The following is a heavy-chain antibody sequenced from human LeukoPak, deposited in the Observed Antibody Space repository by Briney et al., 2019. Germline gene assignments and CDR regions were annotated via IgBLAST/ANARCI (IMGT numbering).Heavy chain of an antibody. J-gene: IGHJ6*03. CDR3: ARGTPYYYHYYMDV. D-gene: IGHD1-14*01. CDR2: IIPIFGTA. Sequence: ATVKVSCKASGGTFSSYAISWVRQVPGQGLEWMGGIIPIFGTANYAQKFQGRVTITTDESTSTAYMELSSLRSEDTAVYYCARGTPYYYHYYMDVWGKGTTVTVSS. V-gene: IGHV1-69*05. CDR1: GGTFSSYA.